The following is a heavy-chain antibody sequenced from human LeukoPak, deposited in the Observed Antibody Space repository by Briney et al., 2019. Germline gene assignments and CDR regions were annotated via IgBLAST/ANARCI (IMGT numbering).Heavy chain of an antibody. CDR3: AREIAAANEGAFDI. J-gene: IGHJ3*02. CDR2: ISSSGSTI. D-gene: IGHD6-6*01. CDR1: GFTFSDYY. Sequence: PGGSLRLSCAASGFTFSDYYMSWIRQAPGKGLEWVSYISSSGSTIYYADSVKGRFTISRDNAKNSLYLQMNSLRAEDTAVYYCAREIAAANEGAFDIWGQGTMVTVSS. V-gene: IGHV3-11*01.